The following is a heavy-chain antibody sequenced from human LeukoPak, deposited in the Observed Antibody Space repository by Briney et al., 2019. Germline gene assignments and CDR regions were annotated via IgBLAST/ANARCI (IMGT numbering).Heavy chain of an antibody. CDR1: GFTFSSYA. V-gene: IGHV3-30*04. CDR3: ARDLVVRGVMPVGTDY. J-gene: IGHJ4*02. Sequence: GRSLRLSCAASGFTFSSYAMYWVRQAPGKGLEWVAGVSYDGSNKYYADSVKGRFTISRDNSKNTLYLQMNSLRAEDTAVYYCARDLVVRGVMPVGTDYWGQGTLVTVSS. CDR2: VSYDGSNK. D-gene: IGHD3-10*01.